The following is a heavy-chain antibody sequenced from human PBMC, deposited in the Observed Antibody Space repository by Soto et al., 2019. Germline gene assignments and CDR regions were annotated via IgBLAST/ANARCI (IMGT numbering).Heavy chain of an antibody. CDR2: ITPICGKA. CDR3: ARGWGSDSTTYYYAY. CDR1: GGTFSSST. V-gene: IGHV1-69*01. D-gene: IGHD3-22*01. Sequence: QVQLVQSGAEVRRPGSSVRVSCKASGGTFSSSTISWVRQAPGQGLEWVGGITPICGKANYAQTFQGRVTITADESTSTAYMELSSLRSEDTALYFCARGWGSDSTTYYYAYWGQGTSVTVSS. J-gene: IGHJ1*01.